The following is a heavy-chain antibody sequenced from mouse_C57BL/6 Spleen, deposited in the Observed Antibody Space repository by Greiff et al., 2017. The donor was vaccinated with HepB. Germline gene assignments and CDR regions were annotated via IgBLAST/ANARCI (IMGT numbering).Heavy chain of an antibody. V-gene: IGHV1-15*01. CDR2: IDPETGGT. CDR1: GYTFTDYE. J-gene: IGHJ2*01. Sequence: QVQLKESGAELVRPGASVTLSCKASGYTFTDYEMHWVKQTPVHGLEWIGAIDPETGGTAYNQKFKGKAILTADKSSSTAYMELRSLTSEDSAVYYCTRPPTPFIYWGQGTTLTVSS. D-gene: IGHD1-1*01. CDR3: TRPPTPFIY.